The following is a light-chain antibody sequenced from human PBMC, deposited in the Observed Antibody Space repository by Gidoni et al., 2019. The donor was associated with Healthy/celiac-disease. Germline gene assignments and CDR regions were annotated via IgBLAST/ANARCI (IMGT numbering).Light chain of an antibody. CDR2: GAS. CDR3: QQYNNWPPWT. Sequence: ERVMTQSPATLSVSPGERATLSCRASQSVSSNLAWYQQKPGQAPRLLIYGASTRATGIPARFSGSGSGTEFTLTISSLQSEDFAVYYCQQYNNWPPWTFGQXTKVEIK. J-gene: IGKJ1*01. V-gene: IGKV3-15*01. CDR1: QSVSSN.